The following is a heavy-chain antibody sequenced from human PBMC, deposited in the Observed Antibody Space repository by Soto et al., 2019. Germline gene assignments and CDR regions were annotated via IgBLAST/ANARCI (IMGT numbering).Heavy chain of an antibody. J-gene: IGHJ4*02. CDR2: ISYDGSNK. Sequence: QVQLVESGGGVVQPGRSLRLSCAASGFTFSSYGMHWVRQAPGEGLEWVALISYDGSNKYYADSMKGRFTISRDNSKNPLYLQMNSLRAEDTAVYYCAKAPTLTVADYWGQGTLVTVSS. CDR3: AKAPTLTVADY. CDR1: GFTFSSYG. V-gene: IGHV3-30*18. D-gene: IGHD6-19*01.